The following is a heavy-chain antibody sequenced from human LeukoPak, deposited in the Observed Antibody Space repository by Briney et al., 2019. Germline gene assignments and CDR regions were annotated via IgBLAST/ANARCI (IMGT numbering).Heavy chain of an antibody. Sequence: SETLSLTCTVSGGSITTSSYYWGWVRQPPGKGLEWIGSMYHSGSTYYNPSLKSRVTISVDTSKSQLSLKLNSVTAADTAVYYCARHMSSSWYFSWGQGTLVTVSS. CDR1: GGSITTSSYY. J-gene: IGHJ5*02. CDR2: MYHSGST. CDR3: ARHMSSSWYFS. V-gene: IGHV4-39*01. D-gene: IGHD6-13*01.